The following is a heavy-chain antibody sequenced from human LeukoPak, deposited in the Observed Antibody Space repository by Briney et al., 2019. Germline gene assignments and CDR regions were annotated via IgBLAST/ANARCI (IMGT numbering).Heavy chain of an antibody. V-gene: IGHV3-23*01. CDR1: GFTFSSYA. Sequence: GGSLRLSCAASGFTFSSYAMSWVRQAPGKGLEWVSAISGSGGSTYYADSVKGRFTISRDNSKNTLYLQMNSLRAEDTALYYCAKTSGWPYYFDYWGQGTLVTVSS. CDR3: AKTSGWPYYFDY. CDR2: ISGSGGST. D-gene: IGHD6-19*01. J-gene: IGHJ4*02.